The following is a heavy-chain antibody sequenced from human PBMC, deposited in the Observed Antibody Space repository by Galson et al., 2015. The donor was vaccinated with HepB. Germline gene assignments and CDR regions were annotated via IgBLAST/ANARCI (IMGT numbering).Heavy chain of an antibody. V-gene: IGHV3-30*04. CDR2: ISYDGSNK. D-gene: IGHD3-10*01. J-gene: IGHJ4*02. CDR1: GFTFSSYA. CDR3: ARKQVAITMVRGNHFDY. Sequence: SLRLSCAASGFTFSSYAMHWVRQAPGKGLEWVAVISYDGSNKYYADSVKGRFTISRDNSKNTLYLQMNSLRAEDTAVYYCARKQVAITMVRGNHFDYWGQGTLVTVSS.